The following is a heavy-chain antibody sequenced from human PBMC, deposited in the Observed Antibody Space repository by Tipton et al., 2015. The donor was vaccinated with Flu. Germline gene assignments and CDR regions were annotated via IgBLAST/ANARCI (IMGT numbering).Heavy chain of an antibody. Sequence: TLSPTCAVYGGSFSGYYWSWIRQPPGKGLEWIGEINHSGSTNYNPSLKSRVTISVDTSKNQFSLKLSSVTAADTAVYYCAKQRRIYYYYYGMDVWGQGTTVTVSS. D-gene: IGHD2-15*01. CDR2: INHSGST. V-gene: IGHV4-34*01. J-gene: IGHJ6*02. CDR3: AKQRRIYYYYYGMDV. CDR1: GGSFSGYY.